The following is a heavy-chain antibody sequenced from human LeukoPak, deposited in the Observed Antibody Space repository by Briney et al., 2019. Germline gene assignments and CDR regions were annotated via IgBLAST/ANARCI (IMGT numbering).Heavy chain of an antibody. D-gene: IGHD2-8*01. CDR2: IYTSGST. J-gene: IGHJ3*02. CDR1: GGSISSYY. V-gene: IGHV4-4*07. CDR3: ARESMENAFDI. Sequence: KPSETLSLTXTVSGGSISSYYWSWIGQPAGKGLEWIGRIYTSGSTNYNPSLKSRLTMSVDTSKNQFSLRLSSVTAADTAVCYCARESMENAFDIWGQGTMVTVSS.